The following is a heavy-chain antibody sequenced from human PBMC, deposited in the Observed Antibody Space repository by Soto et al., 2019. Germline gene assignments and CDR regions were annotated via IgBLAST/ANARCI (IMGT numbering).Heavy chain of an antibody. D-gene: IGHD3-10*01. V-gene: IGHV1-69*06. Sequence: ASVKVSCKASGGTFSSYAISWVRQAPGQGLEWMGGIIPIFGTANYAQKFQGRVTITADKSTSTAYMELSSLRSEETAMYYCAREVPQFALGMDVWGQGTTVTVSS. J-gene: IGHJ6*02. CDR2: IIPIFGTA. CDR1: GGTFSSYA. CDR3: AREVPQFALGMDV.